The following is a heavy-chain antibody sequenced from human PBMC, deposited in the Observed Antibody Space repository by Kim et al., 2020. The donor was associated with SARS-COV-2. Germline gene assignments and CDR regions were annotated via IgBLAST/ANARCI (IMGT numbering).Heavy chain of an antibody. Sequence: FQGRVTITADESTSTAYMELSSLRSEDTAVYYCARDGGTMVRGVTGGFDYWGQGTLVTVSS. V-gene: IGHV1-69*01. J-gene: IGHJ4*02. D-gene: IGHD3-10*01. CDR3: ARDGGTMVRGVTGGFDY.